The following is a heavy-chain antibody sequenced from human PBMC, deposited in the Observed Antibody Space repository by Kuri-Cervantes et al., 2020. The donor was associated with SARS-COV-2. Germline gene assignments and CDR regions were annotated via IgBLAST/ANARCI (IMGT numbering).Heavy chain of an antibody. V-gene: IGHV3-33*06. J-gene: IGHJ4*02. CDR1: GFTFSSYG. CDR2: IWYDGSNK. Sequence: LSLTCAASGFTFSSYGMHWVRQAPGKGLEWVAVIWYDGSNKYYADSVKGRFTISRDNSKNTLYLQMNSLRAEDTAVYYCAKARYYYDSSRPTFDYWGQGTLVTVSS. D-gene: IGHD3-22*01. CDR3: AKARYYYDSSRPTFDY.